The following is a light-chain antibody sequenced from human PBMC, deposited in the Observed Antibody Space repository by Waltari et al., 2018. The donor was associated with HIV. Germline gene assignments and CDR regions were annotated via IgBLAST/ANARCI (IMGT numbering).Light chain of an antibody. V-gene: IGKV2D-29*01. CDR1: ETLLQSDGKTY. Sequence: EIVMTQTPPFLSVAPGQAASISCQSSETLLQSDGKTYFYWYVQKTGHPPQLLLYEVSNRFTGVPDRFIGSGSGTDFTLILSRVEAEDVGVYYCMQSAQFPLTFGGGTKVEIK. J-gene: IGKJ4*01. CDR2: EVS. CDR3: MQSAQFPLT.